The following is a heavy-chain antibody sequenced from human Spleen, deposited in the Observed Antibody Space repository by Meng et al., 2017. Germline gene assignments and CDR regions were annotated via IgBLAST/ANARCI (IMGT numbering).Heavy chain of an antibody. CDR3: ARDDAVSGGYNWFDP. V-gene: IGHV4-59*10. Sequence: HVTPQRWGAGLLKPSETLSLTCAVSGDSISDHVWTWIRQPAGKGLEWIGRISTSGRTNHNPSLRSRIFMSTDTSKIQFSLKVYSVTAADTAVYYCARDDAVSGGYNWFDPWGQGTLVTVSS. D-gene: IGHD4-23*01. J-gene: IGHJ5*02. CDR1: GDSISDHV. CDR2: ISTSGRT.